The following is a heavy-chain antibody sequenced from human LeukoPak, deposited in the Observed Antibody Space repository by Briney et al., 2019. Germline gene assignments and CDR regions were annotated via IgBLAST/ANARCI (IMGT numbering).Heavy chain of an antibody. V-gene: IGHV4-59*01. D-gene: IGHD2-21*02. Sequence: SETLSLSCTVSGGSISSYYWSWIRQPPGKGLESIGYIYYSGSTNYSPSLKSRVTISVDTSKNQFSLKLTSMTAADTAVYYCARGGDLRSSGAFDIWGQGTMVTVSS. J-gene: IGHJ3*02. CDR1: GGSISSYY. CDR3: ARGGDLRSSGAFDI. CDR2: IYYSGST.